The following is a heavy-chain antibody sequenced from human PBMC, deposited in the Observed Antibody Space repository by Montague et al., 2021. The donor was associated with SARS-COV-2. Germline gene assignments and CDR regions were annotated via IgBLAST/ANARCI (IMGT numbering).Heavy chain of an antibody. Sequence: SLRLSCAASGFTFSNYDMNWVRQAPGKGPEWISYISTSAYTTPYAGSVKGRFTMSRDNGKDSLYLQMNSLRVEDTAVYYCTRDYRSNVGVGLDIWGQGTKVTVSS. D-gene: IGHD3-3*01. J-gene: IGHJ3*02. CDR1: GFTFSNYD. V-gene: IGHV3-48*03. CDR3: TRDYRSNVGVGLDI. CDR2: ISTSAYTT.